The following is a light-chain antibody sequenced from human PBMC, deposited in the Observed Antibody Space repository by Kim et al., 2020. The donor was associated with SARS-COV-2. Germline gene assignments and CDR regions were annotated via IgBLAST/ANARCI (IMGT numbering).Light chain of an antibody. J-gene: IGLJ1*01. CDR3: GTWDSSLSGYV. V-gene: IGLV1-51*01. Sequence: GQKVTISCSGSNSSIGNNYVAWYQQVPGTAPQLLIYDNDKRPSGIPDRFSGSKSGTTATLGIAGLQTGDEADYYCGTWDSSLSGYVFGIGTKVTVL. CDR2: DND. CDR1: NSSIGNNY.